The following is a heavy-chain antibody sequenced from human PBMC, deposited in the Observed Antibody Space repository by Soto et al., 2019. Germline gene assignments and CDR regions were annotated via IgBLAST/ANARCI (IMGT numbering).Heavy chain of an antibody. D-gene: IGHD3-10*01. J-gene: IGHJ6*02. Sequence: QVQLVESGGGVVQPGRSLRLSCAASGFTFSSYAMHWVRQAPGKGLEWVALIWYDGSNQYYADSVKGRFTISRDNSKNTLDLQMNSLRAEDTAVYYCARDLSEQYFGSGSYPSYGMDVWGQGTTVTVSS. CDR1: GFTFSSYA. CDR2: IWYDGSNQ. CDR3: ARDLSEQYFGSGSYPSYGMDV. V-gene: IGHV3-33*01.